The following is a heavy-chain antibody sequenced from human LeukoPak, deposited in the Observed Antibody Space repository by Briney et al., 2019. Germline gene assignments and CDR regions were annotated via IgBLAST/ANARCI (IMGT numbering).Heavy chain of an antibody. CDR3: ASHYYDSSGYYYAFDI. Sequence: SETLSLTCAVYGGSFSGYYWSWIRQPPGKGLEWIGDINHSGSTNYNPSLKSRVTISVDTSKNQFSLKLSSVTAADTAVYYCASHYYDSSGYYYAFDIWGQGTMVTVSS. CDR1: GGSFSGYY. V-gene: IGHV4-34*01. CDR2: INHSGST. D-gene: IGHD3-22*01. J-gene: IGHJ3*02.